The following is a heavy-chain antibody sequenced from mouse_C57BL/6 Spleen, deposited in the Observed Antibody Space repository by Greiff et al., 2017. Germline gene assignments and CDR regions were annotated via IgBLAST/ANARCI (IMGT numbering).Heavy chain of an antibody. J-gene: IGHJ4*01. Sequence: EVQLQQSGPELVKPGASVKISCKASGYTFTDYYMNWVKQSHGKSLEWIGDINPNNGGTSYNQKFKGKATLTVDKSSSTAYMELRSLTSEDSAVDYCARGGNYGYAMDYWGQGTSVTVSS. CDR3: ARGGNYGYAMDY. D-gene: IGHD2-1*01. V-gene: IGHV1-26*01. CDR2: INPNNGGT. CDR1: GYTFTDYY.